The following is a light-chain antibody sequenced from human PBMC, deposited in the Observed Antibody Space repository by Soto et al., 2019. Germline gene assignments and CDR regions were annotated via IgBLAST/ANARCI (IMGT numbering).Light chain of an antibody. V-gene: IGKV1-5*01. J-gene: IGKJ5*01. Sequence: DTQMTQSPSTLSASIGDRVTITCRASQSISTWLAWYQQKPGKAPKLLIYAASTLENGVPTRFSGTVSETEFTLTVSSLQPDDSATYYCQQYNDYSTFGQGTRLEIK. CDR1: QSISTW. CDR2: AAS. CDR3: QQYNDYST.